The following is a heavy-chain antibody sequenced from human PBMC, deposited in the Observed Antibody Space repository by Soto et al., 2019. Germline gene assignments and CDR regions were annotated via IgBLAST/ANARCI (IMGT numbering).Heavy chain of an antibody. CDR3: AGPGRAEAIIGRGGWLDP. Sequence: QVQLVQSGTEVKKPGSSVKVSCKASGGTFSSIAIGWVRQAPGQGLEWMGIIIPLFNVSKYAQKLQGRVTIPADESTSISYRELNSLRSDDPAAYCCAGPGRAEAIIGRGGWLDPWGQGTLVTVSS. D-gene: IGHD3-16*01. CDR1: GGTFSSIA. J-gene: IGHJ5*02. CDR2: IIPLFNVS. V-gene: IGHV1-69*18.